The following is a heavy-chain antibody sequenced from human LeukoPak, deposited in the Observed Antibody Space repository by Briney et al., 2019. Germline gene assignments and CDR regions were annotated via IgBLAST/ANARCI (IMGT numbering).Heavy chain of an antibody. CDR3: TRGAVGSTPHVAFDI. J-gene: IGHJ3*02. CDR2: IYYSGNT. V-gene: IGHV4-39*07. Sequence: SETLSLTCTVSGVAISSSGDYWGWIRQPPGKWLEWIGSIYYSGNTYYNPSLKSRVTMSVDTSKNQFSLKLTSVTAADTAVYYCTRGAVGSTPHVAFDIWGQGTMVTVSS. CDR1: GVAISSSGDY. D-gene: IGHD1-26*01.